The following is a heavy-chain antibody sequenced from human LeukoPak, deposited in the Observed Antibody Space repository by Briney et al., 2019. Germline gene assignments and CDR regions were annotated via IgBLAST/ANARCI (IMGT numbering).Heavy chain of an antibody. CDR1: GGTFSSYA. D-gene: IGHD3-10*01. CDR2: IIPIFGTA. J-gene: IGHJ4*02. V-gene: IGHV1-69*13. Sequence: GASVKVSCKASGGTFSSYAISWVRQAPGQGLEWMGGIIPIFGTANYAQKFQGRVTITADESTSTAYMELSSLRSEDTAVYYCAREGLPWFGELLSGGYYFDYWGQGTLVTVSS. CDR3: AREGLPWFGELLSGGYYFDY.